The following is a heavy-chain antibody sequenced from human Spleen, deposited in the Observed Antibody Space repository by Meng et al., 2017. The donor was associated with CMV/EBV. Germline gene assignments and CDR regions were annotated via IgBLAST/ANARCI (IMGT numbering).Heavy chain of an antibody. Sequence: SISSGGYYWSWIRQHPGKGLEWIGCIYCSGSTYYNPSLKSRVTISVDTSKNQFSLKLSSVTAADTAVYYCARGGLEGYGDCAGWVDPWGQGTLVTVSS. D-gene: IGHD4-17*01. CDR1: SISSGGYY. J-gene: IGHJ5*02. CDR3: ARGGLEGYGDCAGWVDP. CDR2: IYCSGST. V-gene: IGHV4-31*02.